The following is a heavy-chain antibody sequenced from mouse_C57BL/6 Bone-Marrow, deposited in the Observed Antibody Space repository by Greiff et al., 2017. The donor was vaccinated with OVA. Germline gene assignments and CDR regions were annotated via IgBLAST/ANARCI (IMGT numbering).Heavy chain of an antibody. CDR1: GYTFTSYW. J-gene: IGHJ2*01. Sequence: VQLQQSGAELVKPGASVKLSCKASGYTFTSYWMHWVKQRPGRGLEWIGRIDLNSGGTKYNEKFKSKATLTVDKPSSTAYMQLSSLTSEDSAVYYCARSGTTVVARNYFDYWGQGTTLTVSS. D-gene: IGHD1-1*01. V-gene: IGHV1-72*01. CDR3: ARSGTTVVARNYFDY. CDR2: IDLNSGGT.